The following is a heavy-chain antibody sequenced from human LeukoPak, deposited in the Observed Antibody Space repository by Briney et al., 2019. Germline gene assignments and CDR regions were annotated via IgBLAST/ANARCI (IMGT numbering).Heavy chain of an antibody. CDR3: ARDHGDGYNPGYRSFDY. CDR1: GGTLSSYA. J-gene: IGHJ4*02. D-gene: IGHD5-24*01. V-gene: IGHV1-69*05. CDR2: IIPIFGTT. Sequence: EASVKVSCKASGGTLSSYAISWVRQAPGQGLEWMGGIIPIFGTTNYAQKFQGRVTITTDESTSTAYMELGSLRSEDTAVYYCARDHGDGYNPGYRSFDYWGQGTLVTVSS.